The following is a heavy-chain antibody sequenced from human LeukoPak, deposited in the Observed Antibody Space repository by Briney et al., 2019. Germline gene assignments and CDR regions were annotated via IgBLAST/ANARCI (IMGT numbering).Heavy chain of an antibody. CDR3: AIVEYYYDSSGYYGYAFDI. CDR2: IYYSGST. CDR1: GGSISSGGYY. J-gene: IGHJ3*02. V-gene: IGHV4-31*03. D-gene: IGHD3-22*01. Sequence: SETLSLTCTVSGGSISSGGYYWSWIRQHPGKGLEWIGYIYYSGSTYYNPSLKSRVTISVDTSKNQFSLKLSSVTAADTAVYYCAIVEYYYDSSGYYGYAFDIWGQGTMVTVSS.